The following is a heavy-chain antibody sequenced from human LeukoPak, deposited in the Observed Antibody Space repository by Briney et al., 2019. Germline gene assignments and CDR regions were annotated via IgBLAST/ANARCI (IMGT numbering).Heavy chain of an antibody. CDR2: IYYSGST. J-gene: IGHJ4*02. V-gene: IGHV4-31*03. CDR1: GGSISSGGYY. Sequence: SQTLSRTCTVSGGSISSGGYYWSWIRQHPGKGLEWIGYIYYSGSTYYNPSLKSRVTISVDTSKNQFSLKLSSVTAADTAVYYCARDTGNSRYFDYWGQGTLVTVSS. CDR3: ARDTGNSRYFDY. D-gene: IGHD1-1*01.